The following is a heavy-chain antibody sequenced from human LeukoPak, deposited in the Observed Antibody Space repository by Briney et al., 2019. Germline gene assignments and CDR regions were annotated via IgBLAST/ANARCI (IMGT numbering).Heavy chain of an antibody. CDR3: ARVRQLLFDY. D-gene: IGHD6-6*01. J-gene: IGHJ4*02. CDR1: GFTVSSNY. CDR2: IYSGGST. V-gene: IGHV3-66*01. Sequence: GGSLRLSCAASGFTVSSNYMSCVRQAPGKGLEWVSVIYSGGSTYYADSVKGRFTISRDNSKNTLYLQMNSLRAEDTAVYYCARVRQLLFDYWGQGTLVTVSS.